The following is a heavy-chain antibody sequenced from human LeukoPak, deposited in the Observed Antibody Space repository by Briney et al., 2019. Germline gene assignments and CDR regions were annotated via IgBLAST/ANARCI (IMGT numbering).Heavy chain of an antibody. Sequence: PSETLSLTCAVYGGSFSGYYWSWIRQPPGKGLEWIGEINHSGSANYNPSLKSRVTISVDTSKNQFSLKLSSVTAADTAVYYCARRHFTYVVRGVRLWFDPWGQGTLVTVSS. CDR3: ARRHFTYVVRGVRLWFDP. CDR1: GGSFSGYY. D-gene: IGHD3-10*01. V-gene: IGHV4-34*01. CDR2: INHSGSA. J-gene: IGHJ5*02.